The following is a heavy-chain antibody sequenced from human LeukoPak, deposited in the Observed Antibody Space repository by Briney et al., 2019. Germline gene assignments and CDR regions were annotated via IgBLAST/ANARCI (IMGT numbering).Heavy chain of an antibody. CDR1: GFTFSSYE. D-gene: IGHD6-19*01. V-gene: IGHV3-23*01. Sequence: GGSLRLSCAASGFTFSSYEMNWVRQAPGKGLEWVSSISGSDDRTNYADSVKGRFSISRDNSKNTLYLQMNSLRAEDTAVYYCAKGPSGWYGDYWGQGTLVTVSS. J-gene: IGHJ4*02. CDR3: AKGPSGWYGDY. CDR2: ISGSDDRT.